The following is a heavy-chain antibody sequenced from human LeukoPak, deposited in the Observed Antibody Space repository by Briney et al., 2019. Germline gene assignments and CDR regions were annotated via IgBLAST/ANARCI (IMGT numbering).Heavy chain of an antibody. V-gene: IGHV4-4*02. J-gene: IGHJ6*01. CDR1: GGSSSSSNW. CDR3: ASKEYYYYGMDV. CDR2: IDHSGRT. Sequence: SGTLSLTCAVSGGSSSSSNWWNWVRQPPGKGLEWIGEIDHSGRTDYNPSLKSRVTISVDKSKNQISLKLSSVTAADTAVYYCASKEYYYYGMDVWGQGTTVTVSS.